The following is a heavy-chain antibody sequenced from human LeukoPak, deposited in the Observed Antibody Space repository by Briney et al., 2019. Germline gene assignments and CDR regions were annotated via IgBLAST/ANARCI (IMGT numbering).Heavy chain of an antibody. CDR1: VYTFTSYG. CDR2: ISAYNGHT. Sequence: ASVKVSCEASVYTFTSYGISWVRQAPGQGLEWMGWISAYNGHTNHAQKLQGRVTMTTDTSTSTAYMELRSLRSDDTAVYYCARDTAMGLFDYWGQGTLVTVSS. CDR3: ARDTAMGLFDY. D-gene: IGHD5-18*01. J-gene: IGHJ4*02. V-gene: IGHV1-18*01.